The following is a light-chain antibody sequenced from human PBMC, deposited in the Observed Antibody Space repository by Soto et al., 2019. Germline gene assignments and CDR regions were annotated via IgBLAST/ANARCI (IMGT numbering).Light chain of an antibody. Sequence: QSVLTQPASVSGSPGQSITISCTGTSSDVGAYNYVSWYQHHPGKVPKLLIYEVTNRPSGVSDRFSGSKSGNTASLTISGLQAEDEADYYCSLYTSENAYVFGTGTKVTV. J-gene: IGLJ1*01. V-gene: IGLV2-14*01. CDR3: SLYTSENAYV. CDR1: SSDVGAYNY. CDR2: EVT.